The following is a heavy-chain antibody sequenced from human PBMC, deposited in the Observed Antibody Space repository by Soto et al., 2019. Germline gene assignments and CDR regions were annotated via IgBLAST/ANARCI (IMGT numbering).Heavy chain of an antibody. Sequence: SETLSLTCTVSGGSISSFYWSWIRQPPGKGLEWIGYTHYSGSTNYNPSLKSRVTISVDTPKNQFSLKVTSVIAADTAVYYCARHYDGNPRVFYYWGQGTLVTVSS. D-gene: IGHD5-12*01. CDR2: THYSGST. CDR3: ARHYDGNPRVFYY. CDR1: GGSISSFY. V-gene: IGHV4-59*01. J-gene: IGHJ4*02.